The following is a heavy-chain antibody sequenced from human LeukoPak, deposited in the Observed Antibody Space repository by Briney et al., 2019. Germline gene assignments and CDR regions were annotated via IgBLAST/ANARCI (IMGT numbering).Heavy chain of an antibody. Sequence: SETLSLTCNVLGGSIRSSNYYWGWIRQPPGKGLEWIGSIYYSGSTYYNPSLKGRGTMSVDTSNNQFSLKLTSATATDTAVYYCVRLFYDDSRGPPSWGQGTLVTVSS. D-gene: IGHD3-22*01. CDR3: VRLFYDDSRGPPS. CDR1: GGSIRSSNYY. CDR2: IYYSGST. J-gene: IGHJ5*02. V-gene: IGHV4-39*01.